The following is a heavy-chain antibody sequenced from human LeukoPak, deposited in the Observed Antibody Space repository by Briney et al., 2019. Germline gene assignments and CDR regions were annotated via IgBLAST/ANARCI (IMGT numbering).Heavy chain of an antibody. D-gene: IGHD4-17*01. CDR1: GFTFSSYW. CDR3: AKLLNDYGDYYFDS. Sequence: GGSLRLSCAASGFTFSSYWMHWVRQAPGKGLVWVSRINSDGSSTSYADSVKGRFTISRDNSKNTLYLQMNSLRADDTAAYYCAKLLNDYGDYYFDSWGQGTLVTVSS. V-gene: IGHV3-74*01. CDR2: INSDGSST. J-gene: IGHJ4*02.